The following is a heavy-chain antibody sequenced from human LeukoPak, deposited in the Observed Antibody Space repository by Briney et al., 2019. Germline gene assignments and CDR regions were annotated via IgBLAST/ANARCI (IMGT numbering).Heavy chain of an antibody. Sequence: PGGSLRLSCSASGFTFNNYWMHWVRQSPGKGLVWVSRINSDGSSTSYADSVKGRFTISRDNAKNTLYLQMNSLRAEDTALYYCARATIFGVAHGTDVWGQGTTVTVSS. D-gene: IGHD3-3*01. CDR1: GFTFNNYW. J-gene: IGHJ6*02. CDR2: INSDGSST. V-gene: IGHV3-74*01. CDR3: ARATIFGVAHGTDV.